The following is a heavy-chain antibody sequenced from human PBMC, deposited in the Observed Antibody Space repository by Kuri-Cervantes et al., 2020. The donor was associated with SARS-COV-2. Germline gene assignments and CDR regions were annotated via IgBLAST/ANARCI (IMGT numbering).Heavy chain of an antibody. CDR1: SVSISYSF. J-gene: IGHJ2*01. CDR3: ARDRGVGATTDWYFDL. Sequence: SETLSLTCTVSSVSISYSFWGWVRQPPGKGLECIGYVYHNGNTNYNPSLKSRVTISVDTSKNQFSLKLSSVTAADTAVYYCARDRGVGATTDWYFDLWGRGTLVTVSS. CDR2: VYHNGNT. D-gene: IGHD1-26*01. V-gene: IGHV4-59*01.